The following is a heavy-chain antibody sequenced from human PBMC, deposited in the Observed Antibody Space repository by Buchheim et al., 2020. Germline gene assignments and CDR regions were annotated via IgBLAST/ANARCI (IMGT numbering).Heavy chain of an antibody. CDR2: IYYSGST. CDR3: ARENYDILTGYFYHYYGMDV. Sequence: QLQLQESGPGLVKPSETLSLTCTVSGGSISSSSYYWGWIRQPPGKGLEWIGSIYYSGSTYYNPSLKSRVTISVDTSKNQFSLKLSSVTAADTAVYYCARENYDILTGYFYHYYGMDVWGQGTT. V-gene: IGHV4-39*07. CDR1: GGSISSSSYY. D-gene: IGHD3-9*01. J-gene: IGHJ6*02.